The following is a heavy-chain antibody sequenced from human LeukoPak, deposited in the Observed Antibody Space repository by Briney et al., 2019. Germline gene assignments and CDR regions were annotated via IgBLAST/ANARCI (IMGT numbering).Heavy chain of an antibody. D-gene: IGHD3-10*01. CDR1: GFTFSSYS. CDR3: ARERGDYGSGISFDY. Sequence: GGSLRLSCAASGFTFSSYSMNWVSQAPGKGLEWVSSISSSSSYTYYADSVKGRFTISRDNAKNSLYLQMNSLRAEDTAVYYCARERGDYGSGISFDYWGQGTLVTVSS. CDR2: ISSSSSYT. J-gene: IGHJ4*02. V-gene: IGHV3-21*01.